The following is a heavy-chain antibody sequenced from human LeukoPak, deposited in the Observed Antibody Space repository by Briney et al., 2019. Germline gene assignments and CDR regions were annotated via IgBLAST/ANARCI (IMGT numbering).Heavy chain of an antibody. D-gene: IGHD3-22*01. Sequence: SVKVSCKASGYTFANYGITWVRQAPGQGFEWIGWISAYNGNTNYAEKLQGRVTMTTDTSTTTAYMELRSLRSDDTAVYYCAKARVIKSEFDYWGQGTLVTVSS. V-gene: IGHV1-18*01. CDR1: GYTFANYG. CDR2: ISAYNGNT. CDR3: AKARVIKSEFDY. J-gene: IGHJ4*02.